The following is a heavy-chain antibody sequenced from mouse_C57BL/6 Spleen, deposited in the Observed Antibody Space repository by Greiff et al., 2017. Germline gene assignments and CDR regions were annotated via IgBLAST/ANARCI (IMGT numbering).Heavy chain of an antibody. V-gene: IGHV1-26*01. CDR1: GYTFTDYY. CDR3: ATGVLGYVDV. CDR2: INPNNGGT. J-gene: IGHJ1*03. Sequence: VQLQQSGPELVKPGASVKISCKASGYTFTDYYMNWVKQSHGKSLEWIGDINPNNGGTSYNQKFKGKATLTVDTSSSTASMALRSLTSEDSAVYYCATGVLGYVDVWGTGTTVTVSA. D-gene: IGHD4-1*01.